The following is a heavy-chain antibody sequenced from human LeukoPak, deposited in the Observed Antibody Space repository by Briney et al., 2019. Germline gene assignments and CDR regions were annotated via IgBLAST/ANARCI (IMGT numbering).Heavy chain of an antibody. Sequence: GGSLRLSCAVSGFTFSSYSMNWVRQAPGKGLEWVSSISSISYIYYAESVKGRFTISRDNSKNTLYLQMNSLRAEDTAVYYCAKGGHDYGDYAPFDYWGQGTLVTVSS. D-gene: IGHD4-17*01. CDR3: AKGGHDYGDYAPFDY. CDR1: GFTFSSYS. CDR2: ISSISYI. V-gene: IGHV3-21*04. J-gene: IGHJ4*02.